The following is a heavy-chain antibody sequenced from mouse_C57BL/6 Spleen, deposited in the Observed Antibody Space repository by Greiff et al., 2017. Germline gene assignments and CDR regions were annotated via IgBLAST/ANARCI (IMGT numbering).Heavy chain of an antibody. V-gene: IGHV1-61*01. CDR2: IYPSDSET. Sequence: QVQLQQPGAELVRPGSSVKLSCKASGYTFTSYWMDWVKQRPGQGLEWIGNIYPSDSETHYNQKFKDKATLTVDKSSSTAYMQLSSLTSEDSAVYYCARGLYYFDDWGQGTTLTVSS. J-gene: IGHJ2*01. CDR1: GYTFTSYW. CDR3: ARGLYYFDD.